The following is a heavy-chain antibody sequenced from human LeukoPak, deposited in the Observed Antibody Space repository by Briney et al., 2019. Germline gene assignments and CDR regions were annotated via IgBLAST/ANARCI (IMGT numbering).Heavy chain of an antibody. CDR1: GFTFSSYA. D-gene: IGHD3-22*01. J-gene: IGHJ3*02. Sequence: GGSLRLSCAASGFTFSSYAMSWVRQAPGKGLEWVSAISGSGGSTYYADSVKGRFTISRDNSKNTLYLQMNSLRAEDTAVYYCAKGRVVTGYYDSSGYDAFDIWGQGTMVTVSS. CDR3: AKGRVVTGYYDSSGYDAFDI. V-gene: IGHV3-23*01. CDR2: ISGSGGST.